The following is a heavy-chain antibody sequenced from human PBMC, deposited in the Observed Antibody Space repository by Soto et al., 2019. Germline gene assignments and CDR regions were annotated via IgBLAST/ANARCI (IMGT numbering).Heavy chain of an antibody. CDR2: INAGNGDR. Sequence: ASVTVSCKASGFTFSNYAIQWVRQAPGQSLEWMGWINAGNGDRRYSQKFQGRVTITRDTSASLVYMELSDLRSEDTAVYYCARGIWSGTSRPYYFDYWGQGTLVTVSS. CDR1: GFTFSNYA. CDR3: ARGIWSGTSRPYYFDY. D-gene: IGHD3-3*01. V-gene: IGHV1-3*01. J-gene: IGHJ4*02.